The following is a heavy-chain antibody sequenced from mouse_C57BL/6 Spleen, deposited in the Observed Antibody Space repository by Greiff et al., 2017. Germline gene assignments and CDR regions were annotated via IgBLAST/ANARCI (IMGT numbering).Heavy chain of an antibody. Sequence: EVKLQQSGPELVKPGASVKISCKASGYTFTDYYMNWVKQSHGKSLEWIGDINPNNGGTSYNQKFKGKATLTVDKSSSTAYMELRSLTSEDSAVYYCARLNGQYYFDYWGQGTTLTVSS. CDR3: ARLNGQYYFDY. V-gene: IGHV1-26*01. J-gene: IGHJ2*01. CDR1: GYTFTDYY. CDR2: INPNNGGT.